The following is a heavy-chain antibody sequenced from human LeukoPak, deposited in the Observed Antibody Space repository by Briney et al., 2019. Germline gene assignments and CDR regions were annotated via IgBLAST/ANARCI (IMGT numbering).Heavy chain of an antibody. CDR3: ARRPGYYYDSSGFYSPFDY. CDR2: IDHSGTT. D-gene: IGHD3-22*01. J-gene: IGHJ4*02. CDR1: GGSISSSNW. Sequence: SGTLSLTCAVSGGSISSSNWWSWVRQPPGKGLEWIGEIDHSGTTTYNPSLKSRVTISVDKSRNQFSLRLSSVTAADTAVYYCARRPGYYYDSSGFYSPFDYWGQGTLVTVSS. V-gene: IGHV4-4*02.